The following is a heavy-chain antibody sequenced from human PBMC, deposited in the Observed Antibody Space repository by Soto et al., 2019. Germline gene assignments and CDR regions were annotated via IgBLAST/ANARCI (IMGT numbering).Heavy chain of an antibody. J-gene: IGHJ4*02. CDR2: FDPEDGET. CDR3: ATLSAYTTSSDFGSSFDY. CDR1: GYTLTELS. V-gene: IGHV1-24*01. D-gene: IGHD4-17*01. Sequence: ASVKVSCKVSGYTLTELSMHWVRQAPGKGLEWMGGFDPEDGETIYAQKFQGRVTMTEDTSTDTAYMELSSLRSEDTAVYYCATLSAYTTSSDFGSSFDYWGQGALVTVSS.